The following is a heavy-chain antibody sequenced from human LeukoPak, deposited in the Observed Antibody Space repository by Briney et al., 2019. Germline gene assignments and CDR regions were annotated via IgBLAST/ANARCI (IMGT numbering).Heavy chain of an antibody. Sequence: GGSLRLSCAASGFTFRNYAMSWVRQAPGKGLEWVGRSRNRAKSYTTDYAASVKGRFTISRDDSKSTLYLQMNSLETEDTAVYYCSRDATGDHWGQGTLVSVSS. J-gene: IGHJ4*02. CDR1: GFTFRNYA. CDR2: SRNRAKSYTT. CDR3: SRDATGDH. V-gene: IGHV3-72*01.